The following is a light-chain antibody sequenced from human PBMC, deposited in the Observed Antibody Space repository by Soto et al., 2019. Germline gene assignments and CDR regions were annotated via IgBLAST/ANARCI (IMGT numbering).Light chain of an antibody. V-gene: IGKV1-39*01. CDR2: AAS. CDR1: QSISSY. CDR3: QQSYSTPQFT. Sequence: DIQMTQSPSSLSASVGDRVTITCRASQSISSYLNWYQQKPGKAPKLLIYAASSLQSGVPSRFSGSRSGTDFTLTISSLQPEDFATYYCQQSYSTPQFTFGPGTKVYIK. J-gene: IGKJ3*01.